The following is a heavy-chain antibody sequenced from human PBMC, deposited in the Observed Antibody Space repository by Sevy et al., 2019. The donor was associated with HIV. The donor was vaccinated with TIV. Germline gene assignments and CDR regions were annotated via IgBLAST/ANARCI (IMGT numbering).Heavy chain of an antibody. CDR1: GGSITSPY. J-gene: IGHJ4*02. CDR3: AGENAWGRGYS. V-gene: IGHV4-59*08. Sequence: SETLSLTCTVSGGSITSPYWNWIRQPPGKGLKWIANIYYNGHINYNPSLKSRVTLSLDTSKNPFSLRLSSVTAADTAMYYCAGENAWGRGYSWGQGTLVTVSS. CDR2: IYYNGHI. D-gene: IGHD1-26*01.